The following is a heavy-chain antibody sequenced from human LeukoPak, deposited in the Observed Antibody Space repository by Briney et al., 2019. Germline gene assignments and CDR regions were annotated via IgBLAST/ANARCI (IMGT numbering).Heavy chain of an antibody. CDR3: ARESGNYYDSSGYYYDSS. Sequence: GASVTVSCKASGGTFSSYAISWVRQAPGQGLEWMGGIIPIFGTANYAQKFQGRVTITADESTSTAYMELSSLRSEDTAVYYCARESGNYYDSSGYYYDSSWGQGTLVTVSS. CDR2: IIPIFGTA. V-gene: IGHV1-69*13. D-gene: IGHD3-22*01. CDR1: GGTFSSYA. J-gene: IGHJ5*02.